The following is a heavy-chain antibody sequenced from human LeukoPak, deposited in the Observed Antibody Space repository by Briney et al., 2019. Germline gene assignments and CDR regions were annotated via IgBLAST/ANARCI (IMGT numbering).Heavy chain of an antibody. J-gene: IGHJ1*01. CDR1: GFTFSSYA. CDR3: AKGHGDNSVYDS. CDR2: ISGSGGST. D-gene: IGHD5/OR15-5a*01. Sequence: GGSLRLSCAASGFTFSSYAMSWVRQAPGKGLEWVSAISGSGGSTYYADSVKGRSTISRDNSKDTLHLQMNSLRVEDTAVYYCAKGHGDNSVYDSWGQGTLVTVSS. V-gene: IGHV3-23*01.